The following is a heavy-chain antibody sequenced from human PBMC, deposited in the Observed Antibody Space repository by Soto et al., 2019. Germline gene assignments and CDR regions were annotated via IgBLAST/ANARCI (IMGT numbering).Heavy chain of an antibody. D-gene: IGHD4-17*01. Sequence: EVQLLESGGGLVQPGESLRLSCAASGFTFSSYAMSLVRQAPGKGLEWVSAISGSGGSTYYADSVKGRFTISRDNSKNTLYLQMNSLRAEDTAVYYCAKDHDYGDYSPLGVWGQGTTVTVSS. V-gene: IGHV3-23*01. CDR1: GFTFSSYA. CDR2: ISGSGGST. CDR3: AKDHDYGDYSPLGV. J-gene: IGHJ6*02.